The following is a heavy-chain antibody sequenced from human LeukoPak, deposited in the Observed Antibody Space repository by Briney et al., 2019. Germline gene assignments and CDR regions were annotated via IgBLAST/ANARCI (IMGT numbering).Heavy chain of an antibody. V-gene: IGHV3-66*01. CDR3: ARDGDYGDYGY. CDR1: GFTVSSNY. CDR2: IYSGGST. D-gene: IGHD4-17*01. J-gene: IGHJ4*02. Sequence: GGSLRLSCAAPGFTVSSNYMSWVRQAPGKGLEWVSVIYSGGSTYYADSVKGRFTISRDNSKNTLYLQMNSLRAEDTAVYYCARDGDYGDYGYWGQGTLVTVSS.